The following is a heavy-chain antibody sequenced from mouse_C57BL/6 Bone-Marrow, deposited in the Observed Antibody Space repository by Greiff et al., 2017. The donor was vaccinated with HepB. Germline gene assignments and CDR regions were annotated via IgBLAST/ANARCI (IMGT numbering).Heavy chain of an antibody. D-gene: IGHD1-1*01. Sequence: EVQRVESGGDLVKPGGSLKLFCAASGFTFSSYGMSWVRQTKDKRLEWVATISSGGSYTYYPDSVKGRFTISRDNAKHTLYLQMSSLKSAYTAMYCCARRSVTTIVALYYSMDYLGQGTSLPVSS. CDR3: ARRSVTTIVALYYSMDY. V-gene: IGHV5-6*01. J-gene: IGHJ4*01. CDR1: GFTFSSYG. CDR2: ISSGGSYT.